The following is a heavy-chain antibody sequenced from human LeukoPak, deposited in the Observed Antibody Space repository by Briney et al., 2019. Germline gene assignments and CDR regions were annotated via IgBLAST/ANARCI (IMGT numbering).Heavy chain of an antibody. CDR2: ISSNGGST. J-gene: IGHJ4*02. Sequence: GGSLRLSCAASGFTFSSYAMHWVRQAPGKGLEYVSAISSNGGSTYYANSVKGRFTISRDNSKNTLYLQMGSLRAEDMAVYYCARNRGEAAADDAFDYWGQGTLVTVSS. CDR1: GFTFSSYA. CDR3: ARNRGEAAADDAFDY. V-gene: IGHV3-64*01. D-gene: IGHD6-13*01.